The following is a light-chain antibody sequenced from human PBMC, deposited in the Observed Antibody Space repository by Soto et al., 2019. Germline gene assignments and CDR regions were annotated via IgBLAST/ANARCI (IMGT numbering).Light chain of an antibody. Sequence: LTQNHPPLSLYPKKRATLSCRASQSVNGYLAWYQQKPGQPPRLIIYATSNRASGIPARFSGSGYGTDFNLTISSLETEEFAVYYCHQRDSWPWTFGQGTKVDIK. CDR3: HQRDSWPWT. CDR2: ATS. V-gene: IGKV3-11*01. J-gene: IGKJ1*01. CDR1: QSVNGY.